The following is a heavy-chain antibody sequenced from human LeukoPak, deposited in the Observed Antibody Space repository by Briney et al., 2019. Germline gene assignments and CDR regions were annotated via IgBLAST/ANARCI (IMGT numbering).Heavy chain of an antibody. CDR3: ARVAAAGIYYYYYMDV. V-gene: IGHV3-7*01. CDR2: IKQDGSEK. CDR1: GFTFSSYG. D-gene: IGHD6-13*01. J-gene: IGHJ6*03. Sequence: GGSLRLSCAASGFTFSSYGMSWVRQAPGKGLEWVANIKQDGSEKYYVDSVKGRFTISRDNAKNSLYLQMNSQRAEDTAVYYCARVAAAGIYYYYYMDVWGKGTTVTVSS.